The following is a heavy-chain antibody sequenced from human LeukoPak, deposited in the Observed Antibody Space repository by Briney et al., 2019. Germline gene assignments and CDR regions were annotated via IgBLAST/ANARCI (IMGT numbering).Heavy chain of an antibody. CDR3: ARATLDN. V-gene: IGHV3-53*01. J-gene: IGHJ4*02. CDR1: GFSVSSNY. CDR2: IYSDGST. Sequence: GGSLRLSCAASGFSVSSNYITWVRQAPGKGLEWVSVIYSDGSTKYADSVKARFTISRDNSKNTVYLQMNRLRVEDTALYYCARATLDNWGQGALVTVSS.